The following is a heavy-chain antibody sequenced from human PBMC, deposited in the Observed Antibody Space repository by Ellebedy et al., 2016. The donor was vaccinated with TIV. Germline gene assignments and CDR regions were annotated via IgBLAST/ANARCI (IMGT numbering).Heavy chain of an antibody. CDR1: GFTFGTNA. J-gene: IGHJ5*02. CDR2: ISGSGSAT. D-gene: IGHD3-10*01. CDR3: AKRSSGSST. V-gene: IGHV3-23*01. Sequence: GGSLRLXXAASGFTFGTNAMSWVRQAPGKGLEWVSSISGSGSATNYADSVKGRFTISRDNSKNTLYLQMNSLRAEDTAVYYCAKRSSGSSTWGQGTLVTVSS.